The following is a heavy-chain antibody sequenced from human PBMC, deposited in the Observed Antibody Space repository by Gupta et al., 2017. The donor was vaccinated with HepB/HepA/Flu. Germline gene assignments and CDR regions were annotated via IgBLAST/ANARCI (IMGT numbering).Heavy chain of an antibody. CDR2: IKEDGSEK. CDR3: ARAGYCTSTSCYSPHYYYMDV. D-gene: IGHD2-2*02. J-gene: IGHJ6*03. CDR1: GFTFRSYR. Sequence: EVQLVESGGGLVQPGGSLRLSCAVSGFTFRSYRMNWVRQAPGKGLEWVASIKEDGSEKFYVDSGKGRFTISRDSAKNSLYLQMNSLRAEDTAVYYCARAGYCTSTSCYSPHYYYMDVWGTGTTVIVSS. V-gene: IGHV3-7*01.